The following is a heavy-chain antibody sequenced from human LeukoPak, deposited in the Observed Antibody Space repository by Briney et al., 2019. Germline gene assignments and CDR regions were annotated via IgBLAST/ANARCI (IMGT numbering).Heavy chain of an antibody. CDR1: GGSFSGYY. D-gene: IGHD2-21*01. CDR3: ARDRGWGLGFRAFDI. CDR2: IYYSGST. Sequence: SETLSLTCAVYGGSFSGYYWSWIRQPPGKGLEWIGYIYYSGSTNYNPSLKSRVTISVDTSKNQFSLKLSSVTAADTAVYYCARDRGWGLGFRAFDIWGQGTMVTVSS. J-gene: IGHJ3*02. V-gene: IGHV4-59*01.